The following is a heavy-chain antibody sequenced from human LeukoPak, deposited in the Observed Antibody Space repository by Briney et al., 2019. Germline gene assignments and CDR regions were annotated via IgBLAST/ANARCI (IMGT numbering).Heavy chain of an antibody. CDR3: AKYRASGSSGRQMDY. CDR1: GITFSNHA. J-gene: IGHJ4*02. D-gene: IGHD3-22*01. Sequence: GGSLRLSCAASGITFSNHAMSWVRQAPGKGLEWVSTISGSGGSTYYADSVKGRFTISRDNSKNTLYLQMNSLRAEDTAVYYCAKYRASGSSGRQMDYWGQGSLVTVSS. V-gene: IGHV3-23*01. CDR2: ISGSGGST.